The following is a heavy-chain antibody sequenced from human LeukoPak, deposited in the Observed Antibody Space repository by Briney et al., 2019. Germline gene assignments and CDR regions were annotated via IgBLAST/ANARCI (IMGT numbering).Heavy chain of an antibody. D-gene: IGHD2-15*01. CDR3: AREGSAAALDV. J-gene: IGHJ6*04. CDR2: ISSSSGTI. CDR1: GFTLRTYN. Sequence: GGSLRLSXAASGFTLRTYNMNWIRQAPGKGLEWVSYISSSSGTIYYADSVKGRFTISRDNARNSLYLQMNSLRAEDTAVYYCAREGSAAALDVWGKGTTVTVSS. V-gene: IGHV3-48*01.